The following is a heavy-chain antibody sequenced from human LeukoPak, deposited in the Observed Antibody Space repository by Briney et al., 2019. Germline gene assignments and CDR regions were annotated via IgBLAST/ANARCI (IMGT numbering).Heavy chain of an antibody. V-gene: IGHV3-74*01. CDR3: AREWSQFGELPDY. Sequence: GGSLRLSCAASGFTFSNHWMHWVRQAPGRGLVWVSRTKSDGSSTTYADSVKGRFTISRDNAKNTLYLQMSSLRPEDTAVYYCAREWSQFGELPDYWGQGTLVTVSS. D-gene: IGHD3-10*01. CDR1: GFTFSNHW. CDR2: TKSDGSST. J-gene: IGHJ4*02.